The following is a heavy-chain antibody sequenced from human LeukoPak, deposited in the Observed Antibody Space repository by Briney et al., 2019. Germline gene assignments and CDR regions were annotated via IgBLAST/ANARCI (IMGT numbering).Heavy chain of an antibody. CDR1: GGSISSSSYY. CDR3: ARDQRQWIQNYYFGF. CDR2: IYYSGST. D-gene: IGHD5-18*01. V-gene: IGHV4-39*07. Sequence: SETLSLTCTVSGGSISSSSYYWGWIRQPPGKGLEWIGSIYYSGSTYYNPSLKSRVTISVDTSKNQFSQKLSSVTAADTAVYYCARDQRQWIQNYYFGFWGQGTLVTVSS. J-gene: IGHJ4*02.